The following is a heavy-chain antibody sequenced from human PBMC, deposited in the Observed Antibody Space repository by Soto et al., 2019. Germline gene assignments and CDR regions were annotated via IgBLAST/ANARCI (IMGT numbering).Heavy chain of an antibody. CDR1: VGSISSYY. CDR2: MYTSGST. J-gene: IGHJ4*02. V-gene: IGHV4-4*07. Sequence: SETLSLTCTVSVGSISSYYWSWIRQPAGKGLEWIGRMYTSGSTNYNPSLKSRVTMSADTSKNQFSLKLSSVTAADTAVYYCARGLDIAMVYCDKFDYCCQGPLVTVSA. D-gene: IGHD5-18*01. CDR3: ARGLDIAMVYCDKFDY.